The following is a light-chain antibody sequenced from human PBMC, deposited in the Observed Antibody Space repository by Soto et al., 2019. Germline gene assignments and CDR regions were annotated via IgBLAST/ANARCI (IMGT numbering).Light chain of an antibody. CDR1: QSLVYNDGNIY. Sequence: DVVLTQSPLSLPVTLGQPASISCRSSQSLVYNDGNIYLNWFQQRPGQSPRRLIYKVSNRDSGVPDRFSGSGSGTDFTLQISRVEAEDVGVYYCMQGTHSWTFVQGTKVDIK. J-gene: IGKJ1*01. CDR3: MQGTHSWT. CDR2: KVS. V-gene: IGKV2-30*01.